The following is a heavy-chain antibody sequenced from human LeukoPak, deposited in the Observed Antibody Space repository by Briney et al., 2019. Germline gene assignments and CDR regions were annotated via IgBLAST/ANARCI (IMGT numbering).Heavy chain of an antibody. Sequence: GGSLRLSCAASGFNFSNYGMHWVRQVPGKGLEWVAVIWYDGSTKYYANYVKGRFTVSRDNSKNTLYLQMNILRPEGTAIYYCARDSGFGELVTYYFDYWGQGTLVTVSS. J-gene: IGHJ4*02. CDR3: ARDSGFGELVTYYFDY. V-gene: IGHV3-33*01. D-gene: IGHD3-10*01. CDR1: GFNFSNYG. CDR2: IWYDGSTK.